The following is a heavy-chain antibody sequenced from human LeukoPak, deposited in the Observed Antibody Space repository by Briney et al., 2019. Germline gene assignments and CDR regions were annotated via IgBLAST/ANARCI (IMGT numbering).Heavy chain of an antibody. Sequence: GGSLRLSCAASGFTFSSYGMHWVRQAPGKGLEWVAVISYDGSNKYYADSVKGRFTISRDNSKNTLYLQMNSLRAEDTAVYYCEKDWGGIAAAYYWGQGTLVTVSS. V-gene: IGHV3-30*18. D-gene: IGHD6-13*01. CDR1: GFTFSSYG. CDR2: ISYDGSNK. J-gene: IGHJ4*02. CDR3: EKDWGGIAAAYY.